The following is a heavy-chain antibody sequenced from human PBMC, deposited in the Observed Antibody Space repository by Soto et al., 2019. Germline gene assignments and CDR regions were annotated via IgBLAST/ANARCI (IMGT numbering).Heavy chain of an antibody. CDR3: AIGLYYDFWSGYFPGQFDY. CDR2: IGTAGDT. V-gene: IGHV3-13*01. D-gene: IGHD3-3*01. Sequence: EVQLVESGGGLVQPGGSLRLSCAASGFTFSSYDMHWVRQATGKGLEWVSAIGTAGDTYYPGSVKGRFTISRENAKNSLYLQMNSLRAEDTAVYYCAIGLYYDFWSGYFPGQFDYWGQGTLVTVSS. CDR1: GFTFSSYD. J-gene: IGHJ4*02.